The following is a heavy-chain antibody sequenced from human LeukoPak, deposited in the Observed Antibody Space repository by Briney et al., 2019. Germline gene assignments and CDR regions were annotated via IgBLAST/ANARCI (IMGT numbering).Heavy chain of an antibody. D-gene: IGHD6-19*01. CDR1: GFTFSSYA. J-gene: IGHJ4*02. CDR3: ARRGSSSGWDYYFDY. V-gene: IGHV3-23*01. Sequence: GGSLRLSCAASGFTFSSYAMSWVRQAPGKGLEWVSAISGSGGSTYYADSVKGRFTISRDNSKNTLYLQTNSLRAEDTAVYYCARRGSSSGWDYYFDYWGQGTLVTVSS. CDR2: ISGSGGST.